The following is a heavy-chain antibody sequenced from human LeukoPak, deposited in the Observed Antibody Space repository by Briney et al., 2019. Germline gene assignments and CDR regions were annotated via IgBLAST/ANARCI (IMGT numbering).Heavy chain of an antibody. D-gene: IGHD1-1*01. CDR2: IKQDESEK. CDR1: GFTFSSYG. Sequence: PGMSLRLSCAASGFTFSSYGMHWVLQAPGKGLEWVSNIKQDESEKYYVDSVKVRFTISRDNAKNSLYLQMKRLRAEDTAVYYCARHSDLSSYNRGMDVWGQGTTVTVSS. CDR3: ARHSDLSSYNRGMDV. V-gene: IGHV3-7*01. J-gene: IGHJ6*02.